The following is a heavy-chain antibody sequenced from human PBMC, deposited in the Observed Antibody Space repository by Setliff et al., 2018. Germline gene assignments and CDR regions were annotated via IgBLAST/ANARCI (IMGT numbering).Heavy chain of an antibody. D-gene: IGHD3-22*01. V-gene: IGHV1-3*04. Sequence: WASVKVSCKASGYTFTKNAIHWLRQAPGQRPEWMGWINTDNGNTRYSQNFQDRVTITRDTSATTAFVELSSLRSDDTAVYYCARARSYYHDTSTYRPPRGYFFDSWGQGALVTVSS. CDR3: ARARSYYHDTSTYRPPRGYFFDS. J-gene: IGHJ4*02. CDR2: INTDNGNT. CDR1: GYTFTKNA.